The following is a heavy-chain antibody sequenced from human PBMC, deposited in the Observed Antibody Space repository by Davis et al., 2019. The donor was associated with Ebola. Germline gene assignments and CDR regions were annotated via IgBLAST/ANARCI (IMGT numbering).Heavy chain of an antibody. V-gene: IGHV3-33*01. CDR2: IWYDGSNK. CDR3: ARSFGLPYYYYGMDV. Sequence: GESLKISCAASGFTFSSYGMHWVRQAPGKGLEWVAVIWYDGSNKYYADSVKGRFTISRDNSKNTLYLQMNSLRAEDTAVYYCARSFGLPYYYYGMDVWGQGTTVTVSS. J-gene: IGHJ6*02. CDR1: GFTFSSYG. D-gene: IGHD3-3*01.